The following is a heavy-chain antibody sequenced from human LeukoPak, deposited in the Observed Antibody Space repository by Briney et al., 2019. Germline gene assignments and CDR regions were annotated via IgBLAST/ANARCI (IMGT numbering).Heavy chain of an antibody. Sequence: GGSLRLSCAASGFTFSSYAMSRVRQAPGKGLEWVSAISGSGGSTYYADSVKGRFTISRDNSKNTLYLQMNSLRAEDTAVYYCAKAYNYDSSGYYFPNFDYWGQGTLVTVSS. CDR1: GFTFSSYA. CDR3: AKAYNYDSSGYYFPNFDY. V-gene: IGHV3-23*01. D-gene: IGHD3-22*01. CDR2: ISGSGGST. J-gene: IGHJ4*02.